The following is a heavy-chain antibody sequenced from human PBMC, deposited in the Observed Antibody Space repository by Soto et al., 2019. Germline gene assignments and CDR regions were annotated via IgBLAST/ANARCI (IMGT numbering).Heavy chain of an antibody. Sequence: GGSLRLSCAASGFTFSSYAMSWVRQAPGKGLEWVSAISGSGGSTYYADSVKGRFTISRDNSKNTLYLQMNSLRAEDTAVYYCAPREDSSSSFYGMDVWGQGTTVTVSS. V-gene: IGHV3-23*01. J-gene: IGHJ6*02. CDR2: ISGSGGST. D-gene: IGHD6-6*01. CDR1: GFTFSSYA. CDR3: APREDSSSSFYGMDV.